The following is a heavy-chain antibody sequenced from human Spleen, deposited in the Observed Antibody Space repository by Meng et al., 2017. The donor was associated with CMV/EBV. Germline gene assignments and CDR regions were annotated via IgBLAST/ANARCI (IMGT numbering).Heavy chain of an antibody. D-gene: IGHD1-26*01. V-gene: IGHV1-2*02. CDR3: ARDYGRIVGATIYYFDY. CDR2: INPNSGGI. J-gene: IGHJ4*02. CDR1: YTFTAYY. Sequence: YTFTAYYMHWVRRAPGNGLEWMGWINPNSGGIHYAQKFQGRVSMTRDTSINTAYMELTRLRSDDTAVYFCARDYGRIVGATIYYFDYWGQGTLVTVSS.